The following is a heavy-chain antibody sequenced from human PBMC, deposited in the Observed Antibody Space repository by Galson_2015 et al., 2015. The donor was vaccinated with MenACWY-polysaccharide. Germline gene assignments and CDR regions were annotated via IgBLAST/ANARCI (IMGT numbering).Heavy chain of an antibody. CDR1: GFTLNDFR. J-gene: IGHJ4*02. CDR3: ARDGGRTIGTTQRGY. Sequence: SLRLSCAASGFTLNDFRLSWVRQAPGKGLEWVANINQYGSEKYYVDSVKGRFTISRDNAKNSLYLQMNSLRAEDTAVYYCARDGGRTIGTTQRGYWGQGTLVTVSS. V-gene: IGHV3-7*01. D-gene: IGHD1-1*01. CDR2: INQYGSEK.